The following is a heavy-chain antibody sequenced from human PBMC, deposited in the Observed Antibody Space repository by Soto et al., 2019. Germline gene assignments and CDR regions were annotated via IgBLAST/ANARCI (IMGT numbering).Heavy chain of an antibody. CDR2: IYYSGST. D-gene: IGHD4-17*01. Sequence: QVQLQESGPGLVKPSETLSLTCTVSGGSISSYYWSWIRQPPGKGLEWIGYIYYSGSTNYNPSLKSRVTISVDTSKNQFSLKLSSVTAADTAVYYCARHVDYGDLVGWFDPWGQGTLVTVSS. CDR3: ARHVDYGDLVGWFDP. CDR1: GGSISSYY. J-gene: IGHJ5*02. V-gene: IGHV4-59*08.